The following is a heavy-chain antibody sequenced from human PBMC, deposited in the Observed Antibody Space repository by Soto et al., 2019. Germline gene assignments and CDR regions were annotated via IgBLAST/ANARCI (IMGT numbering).Heavy chain of an antibody. Sequence: PGGSLRLSCATSGFTFSSYAMSWVRQAPGKGLEWVSAISGSGGSTNYADSVEGRFTISRDNSKNTLYLQMSSLRAEDTAVYYCARAGGIAVPGSHLDYWGQGTLVTFSS. CDR2: ISGSGGST. CDR3: ARAGGIAVPGSHLDY. CDR1: GFTFSSYA. D-gene: IGHD6-19*01. J-gene: IGHJ4*02. V-gene: IGHV3-23*01.